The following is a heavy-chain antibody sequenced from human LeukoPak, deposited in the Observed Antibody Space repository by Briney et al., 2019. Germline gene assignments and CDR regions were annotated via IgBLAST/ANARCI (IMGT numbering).Heavy chain of an antibody. D-gene: IGHD3-16*01. V-gene: IGHV5-51*01. J-gene: IGHJ4*02. CDR3: ARQFGVVGVSFY. CDR1: GYNFITYW. CDR2: IYPEDSDT. Sequence: GESLKISCKGSGYNFITYWIGWVRQMPGKGLEWVAIIYPEDSDTRYSPSFQGQVTISADKSISTAYLQWSSLKASDTAMYYCARQFGVVGVSFYWGQGTLVTVSS.